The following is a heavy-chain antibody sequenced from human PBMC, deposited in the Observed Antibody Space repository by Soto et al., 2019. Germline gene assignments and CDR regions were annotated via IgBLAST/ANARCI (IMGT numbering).Heavy chain of an antibody. CDR3: ARDGGVVVTAFYYYYGMDV. CDR1: GGTFSSYA. Sequence: GASVKVSCKASGGTFSSYAISWVRQAPGKGLEWMGGIIPIFGTANYAQKFQGRVTITADKSTSTAYMELSSLRSEDTAVYYCARDGGVVVTAFYYYYGMDVWGQGTTVTVSS. J-gene: IGHJ6*02. CDR2: IIPIFGTA. D-gene: IGHD2-21*02. V-gene: IGHV1-69*06.